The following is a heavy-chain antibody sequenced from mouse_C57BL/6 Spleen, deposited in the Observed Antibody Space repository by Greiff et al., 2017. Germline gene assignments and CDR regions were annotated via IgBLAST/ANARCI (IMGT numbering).Heavy chain of an antibody. J-gene: IGHJ4*01. CDR2: LSDGGSYS. Sequence: VKLMESGGGLVKPGGSLTLSCVASGFTFRSYVMSWVRPTPAKRLEWVATLSDGGSYSYSPDYVEVRFASSRDNGKINLYLRMSHLKSEDTARYYCARDLYYSSPYCARDYWGQVTSVTVAS. CDR3: ARDLYYSSPYCARDY. D-gene: IGHD2-12*01. CDR1: GFTFRSYV. V-gene: IGHV5-4*01.